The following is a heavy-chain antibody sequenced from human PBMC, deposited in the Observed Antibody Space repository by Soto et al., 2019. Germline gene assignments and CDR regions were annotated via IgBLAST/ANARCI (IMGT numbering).Heavy chain of an antibody. CDR2: ISSGGDT. J-gene: IGHJ3*02. D-gene: IGHD3-22*01. V-gene: IGHV3-23*01. Sequence: PGGSLRLSCAPSGFPFTTYAMSWVRPAPGKGLEWVSSISSGGDTYYADSVKGRFTISRDSSKNTLYLQMNNLRAEDTATYYCAKDYSSGYYAFDIWGRGTMVTVSS. CDR3: AKDYSSGYYAFDI. CDR1: GFPFTTYA.